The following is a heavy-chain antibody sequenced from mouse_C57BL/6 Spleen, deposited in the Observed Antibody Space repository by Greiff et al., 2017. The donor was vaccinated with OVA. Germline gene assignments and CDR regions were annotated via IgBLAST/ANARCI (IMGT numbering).Heavy chain of an antibody. V-gene: IGHV1-69*01. D-gene: IGHD2-5*01. CDR2: IDPSDSYT. CDR3: ARARSYSNYPFAY. J-gene: IGHJ3*01. CDR1: GYTFTSYW. Sequence: QVQLQQPGAELVMPGASVKLSCKASGYTFTSYWMHWVKQRPGQGLEWIGGIDPSDSYTNYNQKFKGKSTLTVDKSTSTTYMQLSSLTSEDSAVYYCARARSYSNYPFAYWGQGTLVTVSA.